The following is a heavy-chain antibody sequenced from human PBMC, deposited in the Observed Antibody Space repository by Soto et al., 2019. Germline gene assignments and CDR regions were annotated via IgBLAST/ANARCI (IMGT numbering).Heavy chain of an antibody. Sequence: GGSLRLSCAASGFTFTSYAMSWVRLTPGRGLEWVSAISGSGSNTFYADSVRGRFTISRDNSKNTVFLQMNNLRAEDTAVYFCARDRATFDYWGQGTRVTVSS. V-gene: IGHV3-23*01. D-gene: IGHD1-26*01. CDR3: ARDRATFDY. CDR1: GFTFTSYA. CDR2: ISGSGSNT. J-gene: IGHJ4*02.